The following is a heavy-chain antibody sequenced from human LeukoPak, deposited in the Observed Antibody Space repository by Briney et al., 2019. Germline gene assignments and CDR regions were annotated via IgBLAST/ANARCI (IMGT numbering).Heavy chain of an antibody. CDR1: GGSISSYY. D-gene: IGHD4-17*01. CDR3: ARGSYDYGDYPFDY. J-gene: IGHJ4*02. CDR2: IYYSGST. V-gene: IGHV4-59*06. Sequence: SETLSLTCTVSGGSISSYYWSWIRQHPGKGLEWIGYIYYSGSTYYNPSLKSRVTISVDTSKNQFSLKLSSVTAADTAVYYCARGSYDYGDYPFDYWGQGTLVTVSS.